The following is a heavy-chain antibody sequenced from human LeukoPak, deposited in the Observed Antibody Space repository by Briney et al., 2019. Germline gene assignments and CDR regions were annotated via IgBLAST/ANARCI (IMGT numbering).Heavy chain of an antibody. V-gene: IGHV4-30-2*01. D-gene: IGHD2-15*01. CDR3: ARSAASRYYFDY. Sequence: SQTLSLTCTVSGGSISSGGYYWSWIRQPPGKGLEWIGYIYHSGSTYYNPSLKSRVTISVDRSKNQFSLKLSSVTAADTAVYYCARSAASRYYFDYWGQGTLVTVSS. CDR1: GGSISSGGYY. CDR2: IYHSGST. J-gene: IGHJ4*02.